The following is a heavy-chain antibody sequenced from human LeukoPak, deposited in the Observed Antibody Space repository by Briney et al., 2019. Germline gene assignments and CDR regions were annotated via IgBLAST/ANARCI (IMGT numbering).Heavy chain of an antibody. CDR1: GGSISSGGYY. V-gene: IGHV4-61*08. CDR3: ARGPMGNAFDI. Sequence: SQTLSLTCTVSGGSISSGGYYWSWIRQPPGKGLEWIGYIYHTGTTNYNPSLKSRVTISLDTSKNQFSLKLSSVTAADTAVYYCARGPMGNAFDIWGQGTMVTVSS. CDR2: IYHTGTT. D-gene: IGHD7-27*01. J-gene: IGHJ3*02.